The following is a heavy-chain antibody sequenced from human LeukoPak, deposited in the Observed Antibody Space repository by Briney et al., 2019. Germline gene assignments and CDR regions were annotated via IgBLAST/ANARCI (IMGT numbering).Heavy chain of an antibody. CDR1: GFTFSIYA. Sequence: RGSPRHSCAPSGFTFSIYAMSCVRQAPGKGLEWVSAISGIVGSTYYADSVKGRFNISRDHSKNTLYLQMNSLTAEDTAVYYCANRALYCSSSSCSSAGYHYMDVCGKGSTLGVSS. CDR3: ANRALYCSSSSCSSAGYHYMDV. D-gene: IGHD2-2*01. CDR2: ISGIVGST. J-gene: IGHJ6*03. V-gene: IGHV3-23*01.